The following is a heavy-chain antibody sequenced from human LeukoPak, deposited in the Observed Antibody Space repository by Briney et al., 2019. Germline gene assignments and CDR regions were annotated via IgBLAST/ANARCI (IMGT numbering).Heavy chain of an antibody. CDR1: GFTFSSYA. J-gene: IGHJ4*02. D-gene: IGHD3-16*01. Sequence: GGSLRLSCAASGFTFSSYAMNWVRQAPGKGLEWVSAIGGSGGTYHADSVKGRFTISRDISKSTLYLQMNSLRAEDTAVYYCAKESGSYAKPFDYWGQGTLVTVSS. V-gene: IGHV3-23*01. CDR2: IGGSGGT. CDR3: AKESGSYAKPFDY.